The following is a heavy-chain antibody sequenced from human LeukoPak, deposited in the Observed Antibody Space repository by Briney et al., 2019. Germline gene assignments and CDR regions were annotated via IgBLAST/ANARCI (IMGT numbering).Heavy chain of an antibody. V-gene: IGHV4-59*08. Sequence: SETLSLTCTVSGGSISSFYWSWIRQPPGKGLEWIGYIYYTGSTNYNPSLKSRVTISVDTSKNQFSLKLSSVTAADTAVYYCARGYCSSTSCYWRYWGQGTLVTVSS. D-gene: IGHD2-2*01. CDR2: IYYTGST. CDR3: ARGYCSSTSCYWRY. J-gene: IGHJ4*02. CDR1: GGSISSFY.